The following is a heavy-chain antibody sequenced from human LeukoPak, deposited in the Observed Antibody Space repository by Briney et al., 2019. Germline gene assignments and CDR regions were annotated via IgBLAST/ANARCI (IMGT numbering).Heavy chain of an antibody. D-gene: IGHD6-19*01. J-gene: IGHJ4*02. V-gene: IGHV1-46*01. CDR2: INPSAGSA. CDR3: TRDIEGAIVGSGWYCSFDY. CDR1: GYTFTSYG. Sequence: ASVKVSCKASGYTFTSYGISWVRQAPGQGLEWMGIINPSAGSATYARKFQDRVTMTTDTSTSTVYMELSSLRSDDTAVYYCTRDIEGAIVGSGWYCSFDYWGQGTLVTVSS.